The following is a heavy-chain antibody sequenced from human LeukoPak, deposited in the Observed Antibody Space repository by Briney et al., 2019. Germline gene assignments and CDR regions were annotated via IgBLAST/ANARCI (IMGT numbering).Heavy chain of an antibody. CDR1: GYTFTRYY. CDR2: INPNSGGT. J-gene: IGHJ6*03. D-gene: IGHD5-18*01. Sequence: ASLKVSCKASGYTFTRYYMHWVRQAPGQRLEWMGWINPNSGGTNYAQKFQGRVSMTRDTSIITAYMELSRLRSDDTSVYYCARVRGYSYDYMDFWGKGTTVTVCS. CDR3: ARVRGYSYDYMDF. V-gene: IGHV1-2*02.